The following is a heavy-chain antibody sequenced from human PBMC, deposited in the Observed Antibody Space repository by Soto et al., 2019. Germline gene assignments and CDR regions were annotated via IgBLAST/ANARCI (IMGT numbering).Heavy chain of an antibody. J-gene: IGHJ5*02. Sequence: ASVKVSCKASGYTFTSYGISWVRQAPGQGLEWMGWISAYNGNTNYAQKLQGRVTMTTDTSTSTAYMELRSLRSDDTAVYYCARAEDYGDSTLSWFDPWGQGTLVTVSS. CDR3: ARAEDYGDSTLSWFDP. CDR1: GYTFTSYG. CDR2: ISAYNGNT. D-gene: IGHD4-17*01. V-gene: IGHV1-18*01.